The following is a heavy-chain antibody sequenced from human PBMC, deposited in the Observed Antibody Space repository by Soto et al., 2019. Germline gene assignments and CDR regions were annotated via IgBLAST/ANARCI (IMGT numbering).Heavy chain of an antibody. J-gene: IGHJ4*02. D-gene: IGHD1-1*01. CDR1: GYSFTSYW. CDR2: IYPGDSDT. V-gene: IGHV5-51*01. Sequence: PGESLKISCKGSGYSFTSYWIAWVRQMPGKGLECMGIIYPGDSDTRYSPSFQGQVTISVDKSINTAYLQWISLRASDTAIYYCARNGKLSSMTTYFDSWGQGAMVTVPQ. CDR3: ARNGKLSSMTTYFDS.